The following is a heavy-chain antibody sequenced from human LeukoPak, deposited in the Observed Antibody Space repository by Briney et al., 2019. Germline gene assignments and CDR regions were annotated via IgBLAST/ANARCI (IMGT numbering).Heavy chain of an antibody. CDR3: ARHWNSNGFNPSDY. Sequence: QSGGSLRLSCAASGFAFSSYWMSWVRQAPGKGLEWVANIKQDGSEKYYVDSVKGRFTISRDNSKNSLYLQMNSLRAEDTALYYCARHWNSNGFNPSDYWGQGTLVTVSS. V-gene: IGHV3-7*01. J-gene: IGHJ4*02. D-gene: IGHD6-19*01. CDR1: GFAFSSYW. CDR2: IKQDGSEK.